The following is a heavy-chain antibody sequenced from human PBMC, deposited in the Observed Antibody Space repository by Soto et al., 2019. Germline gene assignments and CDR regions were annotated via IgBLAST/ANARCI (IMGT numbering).Heavy chain of an antibody. CDR1: GFTFSSYA. J-gene: IGHJ6*02. D-gene: IGHD2-15*01. CDR2: ISYDGSNK. Sequence: LRLSCAASGFTFSSYAMHWVRQAPGKGLEWVAVISYDGSNKYYADSVKGRFTISRDNSKNTLYLQMNSLRAEDTAVYYCARGHCSGGSCYSIRYYYYGMDVWGQGTTVTVSS. CDR3: ARGHCSGGSCYSIRYYYYGMDV. V-gene: IGHV3-30-3*01.